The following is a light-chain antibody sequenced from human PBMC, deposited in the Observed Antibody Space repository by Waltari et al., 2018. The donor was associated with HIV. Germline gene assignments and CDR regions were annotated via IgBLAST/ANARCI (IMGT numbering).Light chain of an antibody. CDR2: QAS. CDR3: QQYNSYPLT. J-gene: IGKJ4*01. Sequence: DVQLSQIPATVSASVRDPVTSVCRANETVKDWLAWYRHKVGTAAKLLIFQASSRESDVPSRFSGTGSGTEFTLTIASVQPDDVASYYCQQYNSYPLTFGGGTKVEI. V-gene: IGKV1-5*03. CDR1: ETVKDW.